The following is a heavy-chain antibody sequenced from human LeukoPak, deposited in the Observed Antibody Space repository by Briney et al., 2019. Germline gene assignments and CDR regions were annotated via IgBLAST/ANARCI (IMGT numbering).Heavy chain of an antibody. CDR1: GFTFSSYS. CDR3: ARDPTYFDWLPVY. J-gene: IGHJ4*02. D-gene: IGHD3-9*01. CDR2: ISSSSSYI. Sequence: PGGSLRLSCAASGFTFSSYSMNWVRQAPGKGLEWVSSISSSSSYIYYADSVKGRFTISRDNAKNSLYLQMNSLRAEDTAVYYCARDPTYFDWLPVYWGQGTPVTVPS. V-gene: IGHV3-21*01.